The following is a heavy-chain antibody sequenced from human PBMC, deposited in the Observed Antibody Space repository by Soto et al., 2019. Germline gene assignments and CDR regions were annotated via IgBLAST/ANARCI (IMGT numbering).Heavy chain of an antibody. V-gene: IGHV4-34*01. CDR3: ARVRSGSFSH. J-gene: IGHJ4*02. D-gene: IGHD1-26*01. Sequence: PSETLSLTCAVYGGSFSGYYWSWIRQPPGKGLEWIGEINHSGSTNYNPSLKSRVTISVDTSKNQFSLKLSSVTAADTAVYYYARVRSGSFSHWGQGTLVTVSS. CDR2: INHSGST. CDR1: GGSFSGYY.